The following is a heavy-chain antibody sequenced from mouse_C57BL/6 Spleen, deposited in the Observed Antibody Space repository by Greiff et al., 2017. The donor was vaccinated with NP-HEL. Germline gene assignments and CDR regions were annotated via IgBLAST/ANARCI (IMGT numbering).Heavy chain of an antibody. Sequence: QVQLKQPGAELVKPGASVKMSCKASGYTFTSYWITWVKQRPGQGLEWIGDIYPGSGSTNYNEKFKSKATLTVDTSSSTAYMQLSSLTSEDSAVYYCAATVVGSPCDYWGQGTTLTVSS. D-gene: IGHD1-1*01. J-gene: IGHJ2*01. CDR1: GYTFTSYW. V-gene: IGHV1-55*01. CDR3: AATVVGSPCDY. CDR2: IYPGSGST.